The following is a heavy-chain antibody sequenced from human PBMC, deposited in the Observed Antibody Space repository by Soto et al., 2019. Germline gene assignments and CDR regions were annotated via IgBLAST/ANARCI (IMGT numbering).Heavy chain of an antibody. J-gene: IGHJ6*02. CDR2: IYYSGST. Sequence: SETLSLTCTVSGGSISSGGYYWSWIRQHPGKGLEWIGYIYYSGSTYYNPSLKSRVTISVDTSKNQFSLRLSSVTAADTAVYYCARELRFGEDYYGVDVWGQGTTVTAP. CDR1: GGSISSGGYY. CDR3: ARELRFGEDYYGVDV. V-gene: IGHV4-31*03. D-gene: IGHD3-10*01.